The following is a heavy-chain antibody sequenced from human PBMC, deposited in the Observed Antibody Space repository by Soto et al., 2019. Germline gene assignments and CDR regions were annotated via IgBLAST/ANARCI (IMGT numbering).Heavy chain of an antibody. Sequence: PGASLRLSCAVSGLTFSSYAMTWVRQAPGKGLEWVSSISASDGGTYYADFVKGRFTISRDNSKNTLYLQMNSLRAEDTAVYYCARAFAPGYYYDGMDVWGQGTTVTVSS. V-gene: IGHV3-23*01. CDR3: ARAFAPGYYYDGMDV. J-gene: IGHJ6*02. CDR2: ISASDGGT. CDR1: GLTFSSYA.